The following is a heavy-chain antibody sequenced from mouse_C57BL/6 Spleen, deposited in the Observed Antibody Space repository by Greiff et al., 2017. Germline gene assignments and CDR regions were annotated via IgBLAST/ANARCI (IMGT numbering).Heavy chain of an antibody. J-gene: IGHJ2*01. CDR2: IDPSDSYT. Sequence: QVQLQQPGAELVKPGASVKLSCKASGYTFTSYWMQWVKQRPGQGLEWIGEIDPSDSYTNYNQKFKGKATLTEDTSSSTAYMQLSSLTSEDSAVYYCARRTAPDYWGQGTTLTVSS. CDR1: GYTFTSYW. D-gene: IGHD1-2*01. CDR3: ARRTAPDY. V-gene: IGHV1-50*01.